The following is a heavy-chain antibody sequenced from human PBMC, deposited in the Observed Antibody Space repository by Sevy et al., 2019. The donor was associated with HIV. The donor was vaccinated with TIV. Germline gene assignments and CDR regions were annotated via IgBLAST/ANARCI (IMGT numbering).Heavy chain of an antibody. CDR3: AGDRVHDWGDGWFDS. D-gene: IGHD2-21*01. CDR2: ISPFNNKT. J-gene: IGHJ5*01. CDR1: GYTFSNYG. V-gene: IGHV1-18*01. Sequence: ASVKVSCKASGYTFSNYGISWVRQAPGQGLEWMGWISPFNNKTNYAQKFQGRVSLTSDTSATTAYMEGTSLCSDDTAVYYCAGDRVHDWGDGWFDSWGQGTLVTVSS.